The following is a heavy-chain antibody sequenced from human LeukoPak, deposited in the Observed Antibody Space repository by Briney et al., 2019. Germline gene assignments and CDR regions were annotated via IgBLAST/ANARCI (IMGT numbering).Heavy chain of an antibody. V-gene: IGHV3-13*01. CDR3: ARDLNYYGMDV. CDR1: GFTFSSYD. Sequence: GGSLRLSCAASGFTFSSYDMHWVRQATGKGLEWVSAIGTAGGTYYPGSVKGRFTISRENAKNSLYLQMNSLRAGDTAVYYCARDLNYYGMDVWGQGTTVTVSS. J-gene: IGHJ6*02. CDR2: IGTAGGT.